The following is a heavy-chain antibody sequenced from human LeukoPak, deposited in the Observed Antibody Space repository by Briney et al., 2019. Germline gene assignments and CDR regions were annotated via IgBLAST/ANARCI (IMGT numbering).Heavy chain of an antibody. Sequence: GGSLRLSCAASGFTFSSYAMSWVRQAPGKGLEWVSAISGSGGSTYYADSVKGRFTISRDNSKNTLCLQMNSLRAEDTAVYYCAKDLWHDSSGYYVGAFDTWGQGTMVTVSS. CDR1: GFTFSSYA. J-gene: IGHJ3*02. CDR2: ISGSGGST. CDR3: AKDLWHDSSGYYVGAFDT. D-gene: IGHD3-22*01. V-gene: IGHV3-23*01.